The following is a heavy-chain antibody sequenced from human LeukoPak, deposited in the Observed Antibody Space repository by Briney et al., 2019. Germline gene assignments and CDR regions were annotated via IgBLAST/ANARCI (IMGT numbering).Heavy chain of an antibody. Sequence: ASVKVSCKVSGYTLTELSMHWGRQAPGKGLEGMGAFDPEDGETIYAQKFQGRVTMTEDKSTDTAYMELSSLRSEDTAVYYCATVSYSSSISPLFDYWGQGTLVTVSS. V-gene: IGHV1-24*01. J-gene: IGHJ4*02. D-gene: IGHD6-13*01. CDR1: GYTLTELS. CDR3: ATVSYSSSISPLFDY. CDR2: FDPEDGET.